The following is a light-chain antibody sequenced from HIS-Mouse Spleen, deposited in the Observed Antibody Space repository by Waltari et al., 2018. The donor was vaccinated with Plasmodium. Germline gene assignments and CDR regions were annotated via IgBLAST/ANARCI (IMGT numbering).Light chain of an antibody. V-gene: IGKV1-39*01. CDR3: QQSYSTWT. Sequence: DIQMTQSPSSPSASVGDRVTIPCRASQSISSYLNWYQQKPGKAPKLLIYAASSLQSGVPSRFSGSGSGTDFTLTISSLQPEDFATYYCQQSYSTWTFGQGTKVEIK. CDR1: QSISSY. CDR2: AAS. J-gene: IGKJ1*01.